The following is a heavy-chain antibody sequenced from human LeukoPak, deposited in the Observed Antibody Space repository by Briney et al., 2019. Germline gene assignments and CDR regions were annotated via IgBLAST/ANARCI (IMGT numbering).Heavy chain of an antibody. CDR1: GFTFSDYW. Sequence: RGSLRLSCAASGFTFSDYWMNWVRQAPGKGLEWVANINQDGSAKYYVDSVKGRFTFSRDNAMNSLFLQMNSLRAEDTAVYYCARDVHGGAFDYWGQGTLVTVSS. CDR2: INQDGSAK. CDR3: ARDVHGGAFDY. D-gene: IGHD4-23*01. J-gene: IGHJ4*02. V-gene: IGHV3-7*01.